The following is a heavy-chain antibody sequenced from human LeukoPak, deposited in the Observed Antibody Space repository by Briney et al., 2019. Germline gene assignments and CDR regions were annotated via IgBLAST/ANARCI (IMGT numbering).Heavy chain of an antibody. CDR1: GGSISSGGYY. CDR2: IYYSGSN. Sequence: SETLSLTCTVSGGSISSGGYYWSWIRQHPGKGLEWIGYIYYSGSNYYNPSLKSRVTISVDTSKSQFSLKLSSVTAADTAVYYCARDPTRSGFDYWGQGTLVTVSS. J-gene: IGHJ4*02. D-gene: IGHD3-3*01. CDR3: ARDPTRSGFDY. V-gene: IGHV4-31*03.